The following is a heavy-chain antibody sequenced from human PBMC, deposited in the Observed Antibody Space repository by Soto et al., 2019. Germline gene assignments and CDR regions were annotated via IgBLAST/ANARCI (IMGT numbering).Heavy chain of an antibody. Sequence: ASXRVSCPSGGFSFISYAIHWVRQAPGQRLEWMGRINVATGNTKYSQHFQGRVTITRDTSASTAYMELNGLTSDDTAIYYCAREHDDWSAYSFDFWGQGTLVTVSS. D-gene: IGHD3-3*01. CDR2: INVATGNT. J-gene: IGHJ4*02. CDR3: AREHDDWSAYSFDF. CDR1: GFSFISYA. V-gene: IGHV1-3*01.